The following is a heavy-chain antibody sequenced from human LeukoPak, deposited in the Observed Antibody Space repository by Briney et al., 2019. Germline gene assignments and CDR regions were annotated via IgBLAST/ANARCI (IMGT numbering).Heavy chain of an antibody. D-gene: IGHD3-9*01. J-gene: IGHJ4*02. CDR3: ATKIDILTASGLGPHIPHYFDY. V-gene: IGHV1-69*13. CDR1: GGTFTTYA. Sequence: SVKVSCKTSGGTFTTYAISRVRQAPGQGLEWMGGIIPISGTTNYAQKSQGRVTITADESTDTAYMELSSLRSEDTAVYYCATKIDILTASGLGPHIPHYFDYWGQGTLVTVSS. CDR2: IIPISGTT.